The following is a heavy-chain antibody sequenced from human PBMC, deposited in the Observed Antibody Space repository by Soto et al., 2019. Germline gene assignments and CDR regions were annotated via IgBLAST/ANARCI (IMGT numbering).Heavy chain of an antibody. CDR2: ISAYNGNT. J-gene: IGHJ4*02. CDR1: GYTFTSYG. CDR3: ASGRYYDFWSGYNQFDY. D-gene: IGHD3-3*01. Sequence: ASVKVSCKASGYTFTSYGISWVRQAPGQGLEWMGWISAYNGNTNYAQKLQGRVTMTTDTSTSTAYMELRSLRSDDTAVYYCASGRYYDFWSGYNQFDYWGQGTLVTVSS. V-gene: IGHV1-18*01.